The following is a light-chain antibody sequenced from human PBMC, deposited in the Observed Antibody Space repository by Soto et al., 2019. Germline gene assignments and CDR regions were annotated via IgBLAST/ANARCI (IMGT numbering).Light chain of an antibody. CDR1: EDSSTW. CDR3: QQCHATPLT. J-gene: IGKJ5*01. V-gene: IGKV1-12*01. Sequence: DIQMTQSPSSVSASLGARVSITCRSSEDSSTWLAWYQQKPGKAPNLLIFGARTLQSGVPSRFSGSGYGTDFTLTITTLQPEDVGIYYCQQCHATPLTFGQGTRLAI. CDR2: GAR.